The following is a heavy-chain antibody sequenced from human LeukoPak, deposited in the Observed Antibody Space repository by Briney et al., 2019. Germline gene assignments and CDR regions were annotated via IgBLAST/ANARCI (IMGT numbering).Heavy chain of an antibody. Sequence: PSETLSLTCTVSGGSISSYSWSWIRQPPGKELEYIGYIYYSGSANYNPSLKSRVTTSVDTSKNQFSLKLRSVTAADTAVYYCARGTKRGYSYGYESDAFDIWGQGTMVTVSS. CDR3: ARGTKRGYSYGYESDAFDI. V-gene: IGHV4-59*01. CDR1: GGSISSYS. J-gene: IGHJ3*02. CDR2: IYYSGSA. D-gene: IGHD5-18*01.